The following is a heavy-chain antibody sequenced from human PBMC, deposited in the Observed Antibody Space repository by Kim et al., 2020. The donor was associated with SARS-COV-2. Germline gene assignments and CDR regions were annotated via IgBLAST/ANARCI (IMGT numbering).Heavy chain of an antibody. CDR1: GGSFSGYY. CDR3: ARKGGLRGNWFDP. V-gene: IGHV4-34*01. CDR2: INHSGST. J-gene: IGHJ5*02. D-gene: IGHD3-16*01. Sequence: SETLSLTCAVYGGSFSGYYWSWIRQPPGKGLEWIGEINHSGSTNYNPSLKSRVTISVDTSKNQFSLKLSSVTAADTAVYYCARKGGLRGNWFDPWGQGTLVTVSS.